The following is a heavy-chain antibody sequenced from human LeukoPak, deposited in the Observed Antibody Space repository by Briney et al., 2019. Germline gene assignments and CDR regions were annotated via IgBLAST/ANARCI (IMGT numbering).Heavy chain of an antibody. V-gene: IGHV3-66*01. J-gene: IGHJ4*02. D-gene: IGHD6-13*01. Sequence: GGSLRLSCAASGFTFSGFAMSWVRQAPGKGLEWVSVIYSGGSTYYADSVKGRFTISRDNAKNSLYLQMNNLRAEDTAVYYCASARLYSSSWYCYFDYWGRGTLVTVSS. CDR2: IYSGGST. CDR3: ASARLYSSSWYCYFDY. CDR1: GFTFSGFA.